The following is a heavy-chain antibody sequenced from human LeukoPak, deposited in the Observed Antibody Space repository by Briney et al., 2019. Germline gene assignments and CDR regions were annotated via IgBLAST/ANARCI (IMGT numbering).Heavy chain of an antibody. CDR2: ISNSGDIK. V-gene: IGHV3-11*04. D-gene: IGHD3-10*01. J-gene: IGHJ4*02. Sequence: GGSLRLSCAASGLSLSDHYMSWIRQAPGKGLQWISYISNSGDIKYYADSVKGRFTVSRDNARNSLYLQMNSLRAEDTAVYYCAREAGDDYYGSGSYDYWGQGTLVTVSS. CDR3: AREAGDDYYGSGSYDY. CDR1: GLSLSDHY.